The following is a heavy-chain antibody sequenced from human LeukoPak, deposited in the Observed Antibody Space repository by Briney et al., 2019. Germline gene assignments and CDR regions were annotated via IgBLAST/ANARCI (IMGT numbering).Heavy chain of an antibody. D-gene: IGHD6-19*01. CDR1: GGSISSGDYY. V-gene: IGHV4-30-4*01. CDR3: ARIAVAGTNPFDY. CDR2: IYYSGST. J-gene: IGHJ4*02. Sequence: SQTLSLTCTVSGGSISSGDYYWSWLRQPPGTGLEWIGYIYYSGSTYYDPSLKSRVTISVDTSKNQFSLKLSSVTAADTAVYYCARIAVAGTNPFDYWGQGTLVTVSS.